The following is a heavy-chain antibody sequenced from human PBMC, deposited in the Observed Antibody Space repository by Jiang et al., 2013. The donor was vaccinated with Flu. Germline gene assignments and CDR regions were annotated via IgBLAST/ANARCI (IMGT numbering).Heavy chain of an antibody. J-gene: IGHJ3*02. Sequence: GAEVKKPGSSVKVSCKASGGTFSSYAISWVRQAPGQGLEWMGRIIPILGIANYAQKFQGRVTITADKSTSTAYMELSSLRSEDTAVYYCARYPYSSSWSTDAFDIWGQGTMVTVSS. D-gene: IGHD6-13*01. V-gene: IGHV1-69*04. CDR1: GGTFSSYA. CDR3: ARYPYSSSWSTDAFDI. CDR2: IIPILGIA.